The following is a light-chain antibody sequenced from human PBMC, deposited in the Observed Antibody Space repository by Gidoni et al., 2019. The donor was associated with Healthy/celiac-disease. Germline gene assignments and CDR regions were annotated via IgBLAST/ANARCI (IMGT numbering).Light chain of an antibody. J-gene: IGKJ2*01. CDR3: QQSYSTPYT. V-gene: IGKV1-39*01. CDR2: AAS. Sequence: DIQMTQSPSSLSASVGDRVTITCRASQSISSYLNWYQQKPGKAPKLLLYAASSLQSRVPSRFSGSGSGTDFPLTISSLQPEDFATYYCQQSYSTPYTFGQGTKLEIK. CDR1: QSISSY.